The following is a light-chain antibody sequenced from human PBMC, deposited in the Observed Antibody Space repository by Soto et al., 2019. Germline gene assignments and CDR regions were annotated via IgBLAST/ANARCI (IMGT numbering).Light chain of an antibody. CDR1: NSDVGGYNF. Sequence: QSVLTQPPSASGSPGQSVTVSCTGTNSDVGGYNFVSWYQHHPGKAPKLMIYEVNKRPSGVPYRFSGSKSGNTAPLTISGLQTDDEADYFCSSYAGSIYVFGSGTKVTVL. J-gene: IGLJ1*01. CDR2: EVN. V-gene: IGLV2-8*01. CDR3: SSYAGSIYV.